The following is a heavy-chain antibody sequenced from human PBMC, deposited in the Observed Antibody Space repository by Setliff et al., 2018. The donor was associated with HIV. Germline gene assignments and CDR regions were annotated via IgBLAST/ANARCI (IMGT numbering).Heavy chain of an antibody. CDR2: IIPIFGTT. Sequence: SVKVSCKASGGTFSNYAISWVRQAPGQGLEWMGGIIPIFGTTDYAQNFQGRITITADESTSTAYMELSSLRSEDTAVYYCARDRALSGSYYDSSAYYPGLDFWGQGTLVTVSS. V-gene: IGHV1-69*13. D-gene: IGHD3-22*01. CDR3: ARDRALSGSYYDSSAYYPGLDF. CDR1: GGTFSNYA. J-gene: IGHJ4*02.